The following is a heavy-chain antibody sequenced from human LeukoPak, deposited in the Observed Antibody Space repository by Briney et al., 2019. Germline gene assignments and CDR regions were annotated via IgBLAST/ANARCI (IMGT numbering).Heavy chain of an antibody. CDR1: GFTFSSYG. D-gene: IGHD2-15*01. Sequence: GGSLRLSCAASGFTFSSYGMHWVRQAPGKGLEWVAVIWYDGSNKYYADSVKGRFTISRDNPKNTLYLQMNSLRAEDTAVYYCARGGYCSGGSCYSWNYYYGMDVWGQGTTVTVSS. V-gene: IGHV3-33*01. J-gene: IGHJ6*02. CDR2: IWYDGSNK. CDR3: ARGGYCSGGSCYSWNYYYGMDV.